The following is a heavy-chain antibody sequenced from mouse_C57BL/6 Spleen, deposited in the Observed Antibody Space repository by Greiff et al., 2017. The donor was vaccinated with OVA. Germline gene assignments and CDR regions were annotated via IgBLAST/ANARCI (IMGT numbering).Heavy chain of an antibody. CDR3: VKAVPQLGRPLLWYFDV. Sequence: EVKLMESGGGLVQPGASLRLSCAASGFTFTDYYMSWVRQPPGKAPAWLALIRNKANGYTTEYTASVKGRFTISRDNSQNILYLQMNTLRAEDSATYYCVKAVPQLGRPLLWYFDVWGTGTTVTVSS. CDR1: GFTFTDYY. D-gene: IGHD4-1*02. J-gene: IGHJ1*03. CDR2: IRNKANGYTT. V-gene: IGHV7-4*01.